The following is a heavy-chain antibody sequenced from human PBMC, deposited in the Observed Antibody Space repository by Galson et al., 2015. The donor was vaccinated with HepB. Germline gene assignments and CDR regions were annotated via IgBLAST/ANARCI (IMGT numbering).Heavy chain of an antibody. J-gene: IGHJ3*02. V-gene: IGHV4-34*01. D-gene: IGHD3-3*01. Sequence: ETLSLTCAVYGGSFSGYYWSWIRQPPGKGLEWIGEINHSGSTNYNPSLKSRVTISVDTSKNQFSLKLSSVTAADTAVYYCARGVRSRARAHAFDIWGQGTMATVSS. CDR3: ARGVRSRARAHAFDI. CDR1: GGSFSGYY. CDR2: INHSGST.